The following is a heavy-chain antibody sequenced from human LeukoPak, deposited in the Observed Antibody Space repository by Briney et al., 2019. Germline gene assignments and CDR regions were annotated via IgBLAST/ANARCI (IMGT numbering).Heavy chain of an antibody. D-gene: IGHD2-15*01. Sequence: ASVKVSCKASGYTFTSYYMHWVRQAPGQGLEWMGWINPNSGGTNYAQKFQGRVTMTRDTSISTAYMELSRLRSDDTAVYYCARDLPKYCSGGSCYRHDYWGQGTLVTVSS. CDR3: ARDLPKYCSGGSCYRHDY. J-gene: IGHJ4*02. CDR1: GYTFTSYY. CDR2: INPNSGGT. V-gene: IGHV1-2*02.